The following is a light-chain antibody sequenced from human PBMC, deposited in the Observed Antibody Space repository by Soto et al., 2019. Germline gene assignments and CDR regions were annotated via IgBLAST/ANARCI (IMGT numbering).Light chain of an antibody. Sequence: DIVMTQSPDSLPVSLGERATINCKSSQSVLSNNNNYLAWHQQKPGKVPVLLIYTASTLKPGVPSRFSGRGAGTDFTLTISSLQPEDFATYYCQKYDSAPRTFGQGTKVDIK. CDR3: QKYDSAPRT. CDR1: QSVLSNNNNY. CDR2: TAS. V-gene: IGKV4-1*01. J-gene: IGKJ1*01.